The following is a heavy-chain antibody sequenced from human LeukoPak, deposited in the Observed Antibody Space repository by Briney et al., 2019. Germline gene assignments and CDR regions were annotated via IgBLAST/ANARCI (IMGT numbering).Heavy chain of an antibody. D-gene: IGHD1-26*01. CDR1: GYTFTAYY. V-gene: IGHV1-2*02. Sequence: ASVEVSCKASGYTFTAYYIHWVRQAPGQGLEWMGWINPNNGDTNYAQNFQGRVTMTRDTSISTAYMELSRLTSADTAVYFCARAHTTLLGAGGYWGQGTLVTVSS. CDR2: INPNNGDT. CDR3: ARAHTTLLGAGGY. J-gene: IGHJ4*02.